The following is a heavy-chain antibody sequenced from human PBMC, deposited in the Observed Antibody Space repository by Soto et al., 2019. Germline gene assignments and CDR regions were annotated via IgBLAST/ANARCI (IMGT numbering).Heavy chain of an antibody. D-gene: IGHD4-17*01. Sequence: EVQLVESGGGLVQPGGSLRLSCAASGFTFSSYSMNWVRQAPGKGLEWVSYISSSSSTIYYADSVKGRFTISRDNAKNPLYLQMNSLRAEDTAVYYCARDVGLDYGDYPYYFDYWGQGTLVTVSS. V-gene: IGHV3-48*01. CDR3: ARDVGLDYGDYPYYFDY. CDR1: GFTFSSYS. CDR2: ISSSSSTI. J-gene: IGHJ4*02.